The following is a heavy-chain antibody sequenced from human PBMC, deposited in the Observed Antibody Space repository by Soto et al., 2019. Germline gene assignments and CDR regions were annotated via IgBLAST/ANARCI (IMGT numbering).Heavy chain of an antibody. CDR1: GDSVSSNSAA. Sequence: SQTLSLTCAISGDSVSSNSAAWNWIRQSPSRGLEWLGRTYYRSKWYNDYAVSVKSRITINPDTSKNQFSLQLNSVTPEDTAVYYCARDRSVGRSKGPDAFDIWGQGTMVTVSS. D-gene: IGHD1-26*01. V-gene: IGHV6-1*01. J-gene: IGHJ3*02. CDR2: TYYRSKWYN. CDR3: ARDRSVGRSKGPDAFDI.